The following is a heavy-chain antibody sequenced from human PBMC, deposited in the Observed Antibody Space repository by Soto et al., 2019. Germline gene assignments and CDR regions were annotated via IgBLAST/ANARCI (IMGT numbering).Heavy chain of an antibody. CDR3: ARYGGHDYGRGVYFDY. J-gene: IGHJ4*02. Sequence: PGGSLRLSCAASGFTFDDYAMHWVRQAPGKGLEWVSGISWNSGSIGYADSVKGRFTISRDNAKNSLYLQMNSLRAEDTALYYCARYGGHDYGRGVYFDYWGQGTLVTVS. CDR1: GFTFDDYA. V-gene: IGHV3-9*01. D-gene: IGHD4-17*01. CDR2: ISWNSGSI.